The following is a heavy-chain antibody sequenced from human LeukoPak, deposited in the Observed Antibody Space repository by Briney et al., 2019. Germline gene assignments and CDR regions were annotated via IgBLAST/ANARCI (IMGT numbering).Heavy chain of an antibody. D-gene: IGHD2-15*01. V-gene: IGHV1-46*01. CDR1: GYTLTTYH. Sequence: ASVRVSCKASGYTLTTYHMHWVRQARGQGLEWMGVIKSSGDGTFYAQDFQGRVSVTRDTSTSTVYIELRGLRSENTAVYYCARRTGDCGTSCNLDYWGQGTLVTVSS. CDR2: IKSSGDGT. CDR3: ARRTGDCGTSCNLDY. J-gene: IGHJ4*02.